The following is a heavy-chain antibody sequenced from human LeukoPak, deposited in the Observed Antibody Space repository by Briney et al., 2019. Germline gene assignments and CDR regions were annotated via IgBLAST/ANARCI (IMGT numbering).Heavy chain of an antibody. J-gene: IGHJ4*02. V-gene: IGHV5-51*01. CDR1: DNTSNKNI. CDR2: IYPRPYDT. Sequence: GPSLKISCKASDNTSNKNIIAGVRQLCEKGLEWRGYIYPRPYDTGSSPPVQGHVTISADECISTAFLQWSGVEATDRALYYCVRGNKKYADSVREWGQGTLVTISS. D-gene: IGHD2-8*01. CDR3: VRGNKKYADSVRE.